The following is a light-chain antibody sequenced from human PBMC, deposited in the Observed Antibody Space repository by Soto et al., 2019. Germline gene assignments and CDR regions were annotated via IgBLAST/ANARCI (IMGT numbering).Light chain of an antibody. CDR1: SSDVGGYDY. V-gene: IGLV2-14*01. CDR3: SSYSISTAYL. CDR2: EVS. Sequence: QSARTHPACVSGATGQSSTISCTGTSSDVGGYDYVSWYQLHPGKAPKLMVFEVSNRPSGVSYRFSGSKSGNTASLTISGLQAEDEADYFCSSYSISTAYLFGTGTKVTVL. J-gene: IGLJ1*01.